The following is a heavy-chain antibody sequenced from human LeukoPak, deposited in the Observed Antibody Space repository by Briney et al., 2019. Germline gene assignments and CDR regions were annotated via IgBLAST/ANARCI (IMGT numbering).Heavy chain of an antibody. D-gene: IGHD3-22*01. Sequence: HPGGSLRLSCAASGFTFSSYWMHWVRQAPGKGLVWVSRINSDGRSTSYADSVKGRFTISRDNSKNTLHLQMNSLRAEDTAVYYCAGHSSGYYHYDYWGPGTPVTVAS. CDR3: AGHSSGYYHYDY. J-gene: IGHJ4*02. V-gene: IGHV3-74*01. CDR2: INSDGRST. CDR1: GFTFSSYW.